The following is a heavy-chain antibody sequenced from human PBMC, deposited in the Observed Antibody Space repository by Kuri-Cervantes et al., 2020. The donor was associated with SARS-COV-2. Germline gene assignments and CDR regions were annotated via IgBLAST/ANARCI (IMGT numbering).Heavy chain of an antibody. D-gene: IGHD2-2*01. V-gene: IGHV3-30-3*01. Sequence: GESLKMTRPASGFTLSSYAMHWVRQAPGKGLEWVAVISYDGSNKYYADSVKGRFTISRDNSKNTLYLQMNSLRAEDTAVYYCARDLHCSSTSCYSPWFDPWGQGTLVTVSS. CDR3: ARDLHCSSTSCYSPWFDP. CDR2: ISYDGSNK. J-gene: IGHJ5*02. CDR1: GFTLSSYA.